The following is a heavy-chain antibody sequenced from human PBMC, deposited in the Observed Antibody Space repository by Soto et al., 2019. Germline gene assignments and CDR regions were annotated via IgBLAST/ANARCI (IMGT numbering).Heavy chain of an antibody. CDR3: ASLLDGVTGYYYYGMDV. Sequence: GGSLRLSCAASGFTFSDYYMSWIRQAPGKGLEWVSYISSSSSYTNYAGSVKGRFTISRDNAKNSLYLQMNSLRAEDTAVYYCASLLDGVTGYYYYGMDVWGQGTTVTVSS. CDR2: ISSSSSYT. D-gene: IGHD4-17*01. J-gene: IGHJ6*02. V-gene: IGHV3-11*06. CDR1: GFTFSDYY.